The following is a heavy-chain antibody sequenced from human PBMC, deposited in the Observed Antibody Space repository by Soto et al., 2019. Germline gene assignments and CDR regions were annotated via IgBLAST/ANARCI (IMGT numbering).Heavy chain of an antibody. CDR2: INSDGSTT. D-gene: IGHD1-26*01. CDR3: ARAMTSVGATTRGDY. Sequence: EVQLVESGGGLVQPGGSLRLSCAVCGFTFDTYWMHWVRQAPGKGLAWVSRINSDGSTTDYADSVEGRFTISRDNAKNTLYLQMTSLTAEDTAIYYCARAMTSVGATTRGDYWGQGTLVTVSS. J-gene: IGHJ4*02. CDR1: GFTFDTYW. V-gene: IGHV3-74*01.